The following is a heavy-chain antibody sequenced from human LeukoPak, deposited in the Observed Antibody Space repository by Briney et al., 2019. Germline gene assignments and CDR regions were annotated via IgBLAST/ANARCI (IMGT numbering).Heavy chain of an antibody. CDR1: GFSFGDYT. V-gene: IGHV3-49*04. D-gene: IGHD2-2*01. J-gene: IGHJ5*02. CDR3: TREFKYRFDP. Sequence: AGGSLRLSCTASGFSFGDYTMNWVRQAPGKGLEWVGFIRSKAYGGTTEYATSVKGRFTISRDDSKSIAYLQMNSLTTEDTAVYYCTREFKYRFDPWGQGTLVTVSS. CDR2: IRSKAYGGTT.